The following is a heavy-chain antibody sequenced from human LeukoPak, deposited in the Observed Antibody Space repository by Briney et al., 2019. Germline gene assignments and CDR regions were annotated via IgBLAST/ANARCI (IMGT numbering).Heavy chain of an antibody. CDR2: ISYDGSNK. Sequence: GGSLRLSCAASGFTFGSYAMHWVRQAPGKGLEWVAVISYDGSNKYYADSVKGRFTISRDNSKNTLYLQMNSLRAEDTAVYYCARGPGSQRGPLDYWGQGTLVTVSS. CDR1: GFTFGSYA. V-gene: IGHV3-30-3*01. J-gene: IGHJ4*02. CDR3: ARGPGSQRGPLDY. D-gene: IGHD3-10*01.